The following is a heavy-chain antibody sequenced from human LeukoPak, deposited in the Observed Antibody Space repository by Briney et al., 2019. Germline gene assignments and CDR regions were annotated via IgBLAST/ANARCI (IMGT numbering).Heavy chain of an antibody. J-gene: IGHJ4*02. V-gene: IGHV3-30*18. D-gene: IGHD3-22*01. CDR2: IAYDGSNK. CDR1: GFTFSNYG. CDR3: AKQGDDSSGYPFDY. Sequence: GGSLRLSCAASGFTFSNYGMHWVRQAPGTGLEWVAVIAYDGSNKYYADSVKGRFTISRDNSKNTLYLQMNSLRAEDTAVYYCAKQGDDSSGYPFDYWGQGTLVTVSS.